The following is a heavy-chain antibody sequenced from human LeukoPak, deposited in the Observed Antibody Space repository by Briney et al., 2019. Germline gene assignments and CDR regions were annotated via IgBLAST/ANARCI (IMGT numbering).Heavy chain of an antibody. CDR2: IAGGDEST. J-gene: IGHJ4*02. D-gene: IGHD1-1*01. CDR1: GFIFNKNG. V-gene: IGHV3-23*01. CDR3: ARGVYWSLDY. Sequence: GGSLRLSCAISGFIFNKNGMNWVRQSPGKGLEWLATIAGGDESTYYADSVKGRFAISRDNSKNTVFLHMNSLRVEDTAVYYCARGVYWSLDYWGQGTPVTVSS.